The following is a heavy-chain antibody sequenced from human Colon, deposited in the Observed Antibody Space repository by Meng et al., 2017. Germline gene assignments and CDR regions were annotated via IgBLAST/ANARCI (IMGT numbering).Heavy chain of an antibody. Sequence: QVQLQESGPGLVKPSETLSLTCTVSGGSISSYYWSWIRQPPGKGLEWIGYIYYSGSTNYNPSLKSRVTISVDTSKNQFSLKLSSVTAADTAVYYCAREDGSIGFTPAGQWGQGTLVTVSS. CDR2: IYYSGST. CDR1: GGSISSYY. J-gene: IGHJ1*01. CDR3: AREDGSIGFTPAGQ. D-gene: IGHD1-26*01. V-gene: IGHV4-59*01.